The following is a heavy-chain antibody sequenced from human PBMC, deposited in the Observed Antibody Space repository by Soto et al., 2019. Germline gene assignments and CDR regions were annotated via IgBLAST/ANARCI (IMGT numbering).Heavy chain of an antibody. CDR1: GAPISGSVW. CDR3: ARKAWVRFDF. J-gene: IGHJ4*02. D-gene: IGHD3-16*01. Sequence: SETLFLTCAVSGAPISGSVWWTWVRQPPGKGLAWMGEVFHSGGANYTPSLESRVSLSVDTSRSQLPLELHSVNAADTAVYYCARKAWVRFDFWGQGXMVTVSS. CDR2: VFHSGGA. V-gene: IGHV4-4*02.